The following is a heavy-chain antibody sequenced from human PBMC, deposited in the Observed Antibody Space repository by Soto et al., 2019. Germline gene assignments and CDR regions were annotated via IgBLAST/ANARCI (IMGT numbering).Heavy chain of an antibody. D-gene: IGHD4-17*01. CDR2: ISYDGSNK. CDR3: ARARSRSYGDYWGGYYYYGMDV. J-gene: IGHJ6*02. Sequence: QVQLVESGGGVVQPGRSLRLSCAASGFTFSSYAMHWVRQAPGKGLEWVAVISYDGSNKYYADSVKGRFTISRDNSKNTLYLQMNSLRAEDTAVYYCARARSRSYGDYWGGYYYYGMDVWGQGTTVTVSS. CDR1: GFTFSSYA. V-gene: IGHV3-30-3*01.